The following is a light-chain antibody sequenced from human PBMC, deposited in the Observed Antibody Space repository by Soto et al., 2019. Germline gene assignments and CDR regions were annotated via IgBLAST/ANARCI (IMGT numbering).Light chain of an antibody. J-gene: IGKJ1*01. V-gene: IGKV3-20*01. CDR2: GAS. CDR3: QQYGSSRT. CDR1: QSVSSSY. Sequence: ELVLTQSPGTLYLSSGERATLSCRASQSVSSSYLAWYQQKPGQAPRLLIYGASSRATGIPDRFSGSGSGTDLTLTIRRLEPEDFAVYYCQQYGSSRTFGQGTKVDIK.